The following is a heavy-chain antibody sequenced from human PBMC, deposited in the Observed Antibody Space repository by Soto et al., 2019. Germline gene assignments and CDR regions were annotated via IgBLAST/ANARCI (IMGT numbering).Heavy chain of an antibody. CDR1: GGSISSGDYY. D-gene: IGHD4-17*01. CDR3: ARGGGWHGDYVFGY. Sequence: QVQLQESGPGLLKPSQTLSLTCTVSGGSISSGDYYWSWIRQPPGKGLEWIGYIYYSGSTYYNPSLKSRVTISVETSNTQYSLKLSSVTAADTAWYYCARGGGWHGDYVFGYWGQGTMVTVSS. CDR2: IYYSGST. V-gene: IGHV4-30-4*01. J-gene: IGHJ4*02.